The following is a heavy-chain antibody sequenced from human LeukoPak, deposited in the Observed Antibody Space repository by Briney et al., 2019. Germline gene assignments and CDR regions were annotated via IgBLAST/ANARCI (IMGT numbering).Heavy chain of an antibody. CDR3: AKRDDSGGNLVDL. CDR1: GYSISSGYY. Sequence: SETLSLTCAVSGYSISSGYYWGWIRQPPGKGLEWIGSIYYSGSTYYNPSLENRVTISIDTSKNHFSLKLSSLSAADTSVYYCAKRDDSGGNLVDLWGQGTLVTVS. CDR2: IYYSGST. J-gene: IGHJ4*02. V-gene: IGHV4-38-2*01. D-gene: IGHD3-22*01.